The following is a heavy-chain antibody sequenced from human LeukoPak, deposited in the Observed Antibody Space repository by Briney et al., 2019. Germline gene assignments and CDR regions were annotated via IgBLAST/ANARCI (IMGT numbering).Heavy chain of an antibody. Sequence: GGSLRLSCAVSGFTFSSYWMTWVRQAPGKGLEWVPSIKADGSEKYYVDSVKGRFTVSRDNPKNSLFLQMNSLRVEDTALYFCAKWDFFGDYFSFDPRGQGTRVTVSS. D-gene: IGHD1-26*01. V-gene: IGHV3-7*01. CDR3: AKWDFFGDYFSFDP. J-gene: IGHJ5*02. CDR1: GFTFSSYW. CDR2: IKADGSEK.